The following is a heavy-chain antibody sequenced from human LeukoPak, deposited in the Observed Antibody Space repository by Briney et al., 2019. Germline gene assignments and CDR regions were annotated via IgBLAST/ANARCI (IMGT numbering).Heavy chain of an antibody. Sequence: ASVKVSCKVSGYTLTELSMHWVRRAPGKGVEWMGGFDPEDGETIYAQKFQGRVTITADKSTSTAYMELSSLRSEDTAVYYCARGRGKNAYYYYMDVWGKGTTVTVSS. CDR1: GYTLTELS. J-gene: IGHJ6*03. CDR2: FDPEDGET. V-gene: IGHV1-24*01. CDR3: ARGRGKNAYYYYMDV. D-gene: IGHD4-23*01.